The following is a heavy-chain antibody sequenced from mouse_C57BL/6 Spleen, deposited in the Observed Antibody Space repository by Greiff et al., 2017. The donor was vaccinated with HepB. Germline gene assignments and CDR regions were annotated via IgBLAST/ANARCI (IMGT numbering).Heavy chain of an antibody. CDR2: ISYDGSN. CDR1: GYSITSGYY. J-gene: IGHJ2*01. Sequence: EVKLMESGPGLVKPSQSLSLTCSATGYSITSGYYWNWIRQFPGNKLEWMGYISYDGSNNYNPSLKNRISITRDTSKNQFFLKLNSVTTEDTATYYCAREIYYYGSSYYFDYWGQGTTLTVSS. V-gene: IGHV3-6*01. D-gene: IGHD1-1*01. CDR3: AREIYYYGSSYYFDY.